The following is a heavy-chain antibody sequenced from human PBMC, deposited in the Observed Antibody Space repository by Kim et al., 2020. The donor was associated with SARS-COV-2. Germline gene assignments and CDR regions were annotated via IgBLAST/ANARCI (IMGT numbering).Heavy chain of an antibody. CDR2: INPNAGTT. CDR1: GYTFTTYY. J-gene: IGHJ3*01. V-gene: IGHV1-46*01. CDR3: ARSRWTTTGSDPFDL. D-gene: IGHD4-17*01. Sequence: ASVKVSCKAFGYTFTTYYIHWVRQAPGQGFECVGLINPNAGTTSYPQKFQGRVTMTRDSSTSTAYMELSSLGPEDTALYYCARSRWTTTGSDPFDLWGQGTMVTVSS.